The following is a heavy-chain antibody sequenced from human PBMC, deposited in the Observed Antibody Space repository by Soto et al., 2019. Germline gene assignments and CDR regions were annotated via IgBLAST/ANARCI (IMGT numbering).Heavy chain of an antibody. CDR1: GFTFSDSY. V-gene: IGHV3-11*01. J-gene: IGHJ6*02. CDR3: ARVSWREKYGMDV. Sequence: GGSLRLSCAASGFTFSDSYMSWIRQAPGKGLEWISYITFSGNTVYYADSLKGRFTISRDNAKNSLYLQMNRLRAEDTAVYYCARVSWREKYGMDVWGQGTTVAVSS. CDR2: ITFSGNTV.